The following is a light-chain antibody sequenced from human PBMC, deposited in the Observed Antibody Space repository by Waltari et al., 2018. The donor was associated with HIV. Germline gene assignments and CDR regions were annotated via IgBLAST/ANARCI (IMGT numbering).Light chain of an antibody. J-gene: IGLJ3*02. V-gene: IGLV3-9*01. CDR3: QVWDSSTWV. CDR2: RDS. Sequence: SYELTQPLSVSVALGQTARITCGGNNIGSKNVQWYQQKPGQAPVLVIYRDSNRPSGIPERISGSNSGNTATLTISRAQAGDEADYYCQVWDSSTWVFGGGTRLTVL. CDR1: NIGSKN.